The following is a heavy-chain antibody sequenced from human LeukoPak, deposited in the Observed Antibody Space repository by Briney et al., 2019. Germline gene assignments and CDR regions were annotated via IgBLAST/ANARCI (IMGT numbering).Heavy chain of an antibody. Sequence: ASVKVSCKASGGTFSSYAISWVRQAPGQGLEWMGWISAYNGNTNYAQKLQGRVTMTTDTSTSTAYMELRSLRSDDTAVYYCARSAVAGTGSWFDPWGQGTLVTVSS. D-gene: IGHD6-19*01. CDR1: GGTFSSYA. CDR2: ISAYNGNT. V-gene: IGHV1-18*01. J-gene: IGHJ5*02. CDR3: ARSAVAGTGSWFDP.